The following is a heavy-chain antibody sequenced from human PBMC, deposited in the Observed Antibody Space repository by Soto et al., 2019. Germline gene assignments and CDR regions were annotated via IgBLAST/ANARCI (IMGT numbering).Heavy chain of an antibody. Sequence: ASVKVSCKASGYTFTGYYMHWVRQAPGQGLEWMGWINPNSGGTNYAQKFQGWVTMTRDTSISTAHMELSRLRSDDTAVYYCARGPPPWFGESENWFDPWGQGTLVTVSS. V-gene: IGHV1-2*04. D-gene: IGHD3-10*01. J-gene: IGHJ5*02. CDR2: INPNSGGT. CDR1: GYTFTGYY. CDR3: ARGPPPWFGESENWFDP.